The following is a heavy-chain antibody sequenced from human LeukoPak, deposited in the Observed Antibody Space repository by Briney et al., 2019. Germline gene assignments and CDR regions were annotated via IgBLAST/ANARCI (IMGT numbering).Heavy chain of an antibody. CDR3: ARQKYYYGNSGYYYVWFFDY. Sequence: SETLSLTCTVSGGSISSSSYYWGWIRQLPGKGLEWIGSIYYSGSTYYNPSLKSRVTISVDTSKNQFSLKLSSVTAADTAVYYCARQKYYYGNSGYYYVWFFDYWGQGTLVTVSS. J-gene: IGHJ4*02. D-gene: IGHD3-22*01. V-gene: IGHV4-39*01. CDR2: IYYSGST. CDR1: GGSISSSSYY.